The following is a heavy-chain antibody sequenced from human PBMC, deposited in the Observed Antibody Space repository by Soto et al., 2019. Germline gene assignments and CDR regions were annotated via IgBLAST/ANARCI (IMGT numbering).Heavy chain of an antibody. CDR1: GFSLSNARMG. J-gene: IGHJ4*02. CDR2: IFSNDEK. D-gene: IGHD2-15*01. CDR3: ARIRCSGGSCSHFDY. V-gene: IGHV2-26*01. Sequence: SGPTLVNPTETLTLTCPVSGFSLSNARMGVSWIRQPPGKALEWLAHIFSNDEKSYSTSLKSRLTISKDTSKSQVVLAMTNMDPVDTATYYCARIRCSGGSCSHFDYWGQGTLVTVSS.